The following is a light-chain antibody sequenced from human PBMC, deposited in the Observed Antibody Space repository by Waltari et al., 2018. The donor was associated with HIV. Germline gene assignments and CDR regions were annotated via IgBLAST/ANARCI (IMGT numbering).Light chain of an antibody. CDR1: SSDFSDYNY. CDR3: SSYTTTFTWL. V-gene: IGLV2-14*01. Sequence: QSALTQPASVSGSPGQSIAISCSGTSSDFSDYNYVSWYQQHPGKSPKLMFYEVSNRPSGVPDRFSGSKSCNTASLTFSVLQAEDEADYYFSSYTTTFTWLFGGGTTLTVL. J-gene: IGLJ3*02. CDR2: EVS.